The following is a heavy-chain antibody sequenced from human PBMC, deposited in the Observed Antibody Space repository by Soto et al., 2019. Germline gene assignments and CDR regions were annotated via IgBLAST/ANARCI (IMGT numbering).Heavy chain of an antibody. Sequence: NPGGSLRLSCAASGFTFSSYSMNWVRQAPGKGLEWVSSISSSSSYIYYADSVKGRFTVSRDNAKNSLYLQMNSLRAEDTAVYYCAGGAVVVAATPSWFDPWGQGTLVTVSS. V-gene: IGHV3-21*01. CDR1: GFTFSSYS. D-gene: IGHD2-15*01. CDR2: ISSSSSYI. J-gene: IGHJ5*02. CDR3: AGGAVVVAATPSWFDP.